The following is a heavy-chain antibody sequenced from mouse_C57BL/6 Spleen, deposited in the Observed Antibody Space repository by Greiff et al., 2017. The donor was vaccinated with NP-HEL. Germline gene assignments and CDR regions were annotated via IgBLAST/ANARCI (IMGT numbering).Heavy chain of an antibody. V-gene: IGHV1-64*01. J-gene: IGHJ1*03. CDR1: GYTFTSYW. Sequence: QVQLQQPGAELVKPGASVKLSCKASGYTFTSYWMHWVKQRPGQGLEWTGMIHPNSGSTNYNEKFKSKATLTVDKSSSTAYMQLSSLTSEDSAVYYCARNYGSRYWYFDVWGTGTTVTVSS. D-gene: IGHD1-1*01. CDR3: ARNYGSRYWYFDV. CDR2: IHPNSGST.